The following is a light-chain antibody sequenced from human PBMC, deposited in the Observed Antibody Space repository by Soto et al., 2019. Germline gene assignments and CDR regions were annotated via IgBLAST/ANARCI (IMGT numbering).Light chain of an antibody. CDR1: QSVSSSY. J-gene: IGKJ4*01. Sequence: EIVLTQSPGTLSLSPGERATLSCRASQSVSSSYLAWYQQKPGQAPRLLIYGASGRATGIRDRFSGSGSGTDFTLTISRLEPEDFAVYYCQQYGSSSLTFGGGTNVEIK. V-gene: IGKV3-20*01. CDR3: QQYGSSSLT. CDR2: GAS.